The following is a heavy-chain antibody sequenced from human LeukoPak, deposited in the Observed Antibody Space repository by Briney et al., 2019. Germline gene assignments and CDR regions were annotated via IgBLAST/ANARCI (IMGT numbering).Heavy chain of an antibody. J-gene: IGHJ4*02. CDR1: GFTFSSYG. D-gene: IGHD6-19*01. V-gene: IGHV3-30*02. CDR2: IRYDGSNK. Sequence: GGSLRLSCAASGFTFSSYGMHWVRQAPGKGLEWVAFIRYDGSNKYYADSVKGRFTISRDNSKNMLYLQMNSLRAEDTAVYYCAKAPAGIAVAGTDYWGQGTLVTVSS. CDR3: AKAPAGIAVAGTDY.